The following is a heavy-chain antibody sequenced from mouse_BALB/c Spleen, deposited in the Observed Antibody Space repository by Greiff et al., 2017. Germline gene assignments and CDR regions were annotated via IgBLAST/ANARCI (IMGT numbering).Heavy chain of an antibody. V-gene: IGHV5-17*02. CDR3: AIYYYAMDY. CDR1: GFTFSSFG. CDR2: ISSGSSTI. J-gene: IGHJ4*01. Sequence: LVESGGGLVQPGGSRKLSCAASGFTFSSFGMHWVRQAPEKGLEWVAYISSGSSTIYYADTVKGRFTISRDNPKNTLFLQMTSLRSEDTAMYYCAIYYYAMDYWGQGTSVTVSS.